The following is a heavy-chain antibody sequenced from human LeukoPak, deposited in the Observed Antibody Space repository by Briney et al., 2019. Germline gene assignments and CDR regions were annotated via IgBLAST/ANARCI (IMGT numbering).Heavy chain of an antibody. CDR2: ISSSSSYI. J-gene: IGHJ6*04. V-gene: IGHV3-21*01. D-gene: IGHD6-25*01. CDR1: GFTFSSYS. Sequence: PGGSLRLSCAASGFTFSSYSMNWVRQAPGKGLEWVSSISSSSSYIYYADSVEGRFTISRDNAKNSLYLQMSNLRGEDTALYYCARDGTPIYSNGWVYMDVWGKGTTVTISS. CDR3: ARDGTPIYSNGWVYMDV.